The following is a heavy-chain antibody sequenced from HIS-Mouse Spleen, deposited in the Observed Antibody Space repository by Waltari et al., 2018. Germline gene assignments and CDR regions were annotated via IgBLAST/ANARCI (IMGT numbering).Heavy chain of an antibody. D-gene: IGHD6-6*01. Sequence: QVQLVESGGGVVQPGRSLRLSWAAPGFPLSSCTMHGVRQAPGKGLEWVAVISYDGSNKYYADSVKGRFTISRDNSKNTLYLQMNSLRAEDTAVYYCARTLLNIAAPFDPWGQGTLVTVSS. CDR3: ARTLLNIAAPFDP. J-gene: IGHJ5*02. CDR2: ISYDGSNK. CDR1: GFPLSSCT. V-gene: IGHV3-30*04.